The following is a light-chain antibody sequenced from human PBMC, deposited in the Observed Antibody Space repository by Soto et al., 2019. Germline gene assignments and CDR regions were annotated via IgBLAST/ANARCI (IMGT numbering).Light chain of an antibody. J-gene: IGKJ1*01. CDR2: KAA. CDR3: QHYNSFSRT. V-gene: IGKV1-5*03. CDR1: DNIVHW. Sequence: DIQMTQSPSTLSASVGDIVAITCRASDNIVHWVAWYQQKPGKAPKLLIYKAANLADEVPSRFAGSGSGTDFTLTITRLQPDDFATYYCQHYNSFSRTFGQGTKVDI.